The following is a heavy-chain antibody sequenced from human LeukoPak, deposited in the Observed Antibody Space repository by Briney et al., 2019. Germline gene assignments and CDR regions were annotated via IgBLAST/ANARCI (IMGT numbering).Heavy chain of an antibody. CDR3: ARGPPIAAARSLGY. Sequence: ASVKASCKASGYTFTGYYMHWVRQAPGQGLEWMGWINPNSGGTNYAQKLQGRVTMTTDTSTSTAYMELRSLRSDDKAVYYCARGPPIAAARSLGYWGQGTLVTVSS. D-gene: IGHD6-13*01. CDR2: INPNSGGT. V-gene: IGHV1-2*02. J-gene: IGHJ4*02. CDR1: GYTFTGYY.